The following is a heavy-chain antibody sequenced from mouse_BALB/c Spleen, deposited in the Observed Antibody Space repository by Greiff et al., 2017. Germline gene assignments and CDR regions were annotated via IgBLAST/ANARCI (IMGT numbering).Heavy chain of an antibody. V-gene: IGHV14-3*02. D-gene: IGHD2-3*01. Sequence: EVQLQESGAELVKPGASVKLSCTASGFNIKDTYMPWVKQRPEQGLEWIGRIDPANGNTKYDPKFQGKATITADTSSNTAYLQLSSLTSEDTAVYYCARGDHGLLLYYAMDYWGQGTSVTVSS. CDR2: IDPANGNT. J-gene: IGHJ4*01. CDR3: ARGDHGLLLYYAMDY. CDR1: GFNIKDTY.